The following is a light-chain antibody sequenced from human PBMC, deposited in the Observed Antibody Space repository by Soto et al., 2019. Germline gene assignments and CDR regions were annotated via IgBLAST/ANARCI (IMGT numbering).Light chain of an antibody. J-gene: IGLJ1*01. CDR2: DVN. CDR3: CSNTTRSTYV. V-gene: IGLV2-14*03. CDR1: SSDVGGYNY. Sequence: QSALTQPASVSGSPGQSIAISCTGTSSDVGGYNYVSWYQQHPGKAPKLMIYDVNNRPSGVSNRFSGSKSGNTASLTISGLQAEDEADYYCCSNTTRSTYVFGTGTKSPS.